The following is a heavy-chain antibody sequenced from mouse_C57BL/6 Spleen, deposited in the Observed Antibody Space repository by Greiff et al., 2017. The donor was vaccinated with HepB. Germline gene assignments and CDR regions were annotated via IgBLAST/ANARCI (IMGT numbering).Heavy chain of an antibody. CDR3: ARHEDAPNWDDGGYFDY. J-gene: IGHJ2*01. CDR1: GYTFTEYT. D-gene: IGHD4-1*01. CDR2: FYPGSGSI. Sequence: QVQLKESGAELVKPGASVKLSCKASGYTFTEYTIHWVKQRSGQGLEWIGWFYPGSGSIKYNEKFKYKATLTADKSSSTVYMELSRVTSEDSAVYFCARHEDAPNWDDGGYFDYWGQGTTLTVSS. V-gene: IGHV1-62-2*01.